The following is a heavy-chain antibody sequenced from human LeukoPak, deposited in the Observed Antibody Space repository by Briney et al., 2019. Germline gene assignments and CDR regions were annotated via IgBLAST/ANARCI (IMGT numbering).Heavy chain of an antibody. CDR1: GFSVSNFY. CDR2: VNQDGREK. V-gene: IGHV3-7*01. D-gene: IGHD3-16*01. Sequence: GGSLRLSCAGSGFSVSNFYMNWVRQAPGKGLEWVANVNQDGREKYYVDSVKGRFTISRDNADNSLYLEINSLRAEDTAVYYCNRGIGNDVWGQGTMVTVSS. CDR3: NRGIGNDV. J-gene: IGHJ3*01.